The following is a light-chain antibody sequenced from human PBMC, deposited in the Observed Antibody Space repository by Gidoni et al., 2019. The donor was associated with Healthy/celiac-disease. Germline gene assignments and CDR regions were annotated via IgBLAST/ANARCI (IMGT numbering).Light chain of an antibody. V-gene: IGKV1-33*01. CDR3: QQYDNLPLT. CDR1: QDISNY. Sequence: DIQMTQSPSSLSASVGDRVTITCQASQDISNYLNWYQQKPGKAPKLLIYDASNLETGVPSRVSGSGSGTDFTFTISSLRPEDIATYYCQQYDNLPLTFGGXTKVEIK. CDR2: DAS. J-gene: IGKJ4*01.